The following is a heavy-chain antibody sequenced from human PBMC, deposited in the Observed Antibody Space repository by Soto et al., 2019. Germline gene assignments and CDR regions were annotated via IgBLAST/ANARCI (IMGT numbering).Heavy chain of an antibody. CDR2: IYYSGST. J-gene: IGHJ3*02. V-gene: IGHV4-31*03. D-gene: IGHD4-17*01. Sequence: ASETLSLTCTVSGGSISSGGYYWSWIRQHPGKGLEWIGYIYYSGSTYYNPSLKSRVTISVDTSKNQFSLKLSSVTAADTAVYYCARERSVRWDAFDIWGQGTMVTVSS. CDR3: ARERSVRWDAFDI. CDR1: GGSISSGGYY.